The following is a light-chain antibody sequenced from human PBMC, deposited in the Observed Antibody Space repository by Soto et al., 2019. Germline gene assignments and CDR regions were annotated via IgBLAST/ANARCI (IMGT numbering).Light chain of an antibody. CDR3: QLYGNSPP. V-gene: IGKV3-20*01. CDR2: ASS. Sequence: ELVLTQSPGTLSLSPGARATISCKTSQSSGSNFLAWYQQKPGQAPRLLIYASSNRATGIPDRFSGSASGADFTLTIDRLEPEVSAVYDCQLYGNSPPFGQGTRLDIK. J-gene: IGKJ5*01. CDR1: QSSGSNF.